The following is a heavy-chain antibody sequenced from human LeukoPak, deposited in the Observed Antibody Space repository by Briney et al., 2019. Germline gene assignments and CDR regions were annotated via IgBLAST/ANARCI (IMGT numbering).Heavy chain of an antibody. D-gene: IGHD3-22*01. Sequence: GRSLRLSCAASGFTFSSYPMHWVRQAPGKGLEWVAVISYDGSEKHYADPVKGRFTISRDNSKNTLYLQMNSLRAEDTAVFYCAREGSSGFYPYWGQGILVTVSS. V-gene: IGHV3-30-3*01. J-gene: IGHJ4*02. CDR2: ISYDGSEK. CDR3: AREGSSGFYPY. CDR1: GFTFSSYP.